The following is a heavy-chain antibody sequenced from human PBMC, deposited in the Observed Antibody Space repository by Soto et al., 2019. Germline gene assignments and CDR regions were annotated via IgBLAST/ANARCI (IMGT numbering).Heavy chain of an antibody. V-gene: IGHV1-46*01. CDR1: GYTFTTYY. CDR2: ITPRDGTT. CDR3: ARAVSTKTSPMEY. Sequence: QVQLVQSGAEVKKPGASVKVSCKASGYTFTTYYLHWLRQARGQGLEWMGIITPRDGTTRYEQKFQDRVTMTRDTSTSKVYMELSILRSEDTAVYYCARAVSTKTSPMEYWGQGTLVTVSS. J-gene: IGHJ4*02. D-gene: IGHD4-17*01.